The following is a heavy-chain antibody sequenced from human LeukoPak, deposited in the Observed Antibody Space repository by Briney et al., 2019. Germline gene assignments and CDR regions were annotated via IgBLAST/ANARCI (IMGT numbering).Heavy chain of an antibody. Sequence: PGGSLRPSCAASGFTFSRYWMHWVRQAPGKGLVWVSRINTDGSSTSYADSVKGRFTISRDNAKNTLYLQMNSLRVEDTAVYYCTRGYPIFDYWGQGTLVTVSS. D-gene: IGHD3-16*02. CDR3: TRGYPIFDY. CDR2: INTDGSST. CDR1: GFTFSRYW. J-gene: IGHJ4*02. V-gene: IGHV3-74*01.